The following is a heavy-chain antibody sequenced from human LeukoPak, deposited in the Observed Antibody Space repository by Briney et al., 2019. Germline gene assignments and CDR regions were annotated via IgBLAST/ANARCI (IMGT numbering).Heavy chain of an antibody. Sequence: QPGGFLRLFCAASGFTFSSYDKRWVRQAPGKGLEWVSVISGSGGTTYYADSVKGRFTISRDNSKNTLYLQMNSLRAEDTAVYYCARDQSGLYLSDDGMDVWGQGTTVTVSS. CDR3: ARDQSGLYLSDDGMDV. V-gene: IGHV3-23*01. CDR1: GFTFSSYD. D-gene: IGHD3-16*01. J-gene: IGHJ6*02. CDR2: ISGSGGTT.